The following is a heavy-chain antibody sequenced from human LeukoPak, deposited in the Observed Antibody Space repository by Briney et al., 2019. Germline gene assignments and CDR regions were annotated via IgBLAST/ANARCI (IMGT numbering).Heavy chain of an antibody. V-gene: IGHV4-59*12. Sequence: SETLSLTCTVSGGSISSYYRSWIRQPPGKGLEWIGYIYYSGSTNYNPSLKSRVTISVDTSKNQFSLKLSSVTAADTAVYHCARETVQLETFDYWGQGTLVTVSS. J-gene: IGHJ4*02. CDR1: GGSISSYY. CDR2: IYYSGST. CDR3: ARETVQLETFDY. D-gene: IGHD1-1*01.